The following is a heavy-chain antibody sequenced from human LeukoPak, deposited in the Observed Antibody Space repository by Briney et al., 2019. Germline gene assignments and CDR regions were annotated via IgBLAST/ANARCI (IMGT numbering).Heavy chain of an antibody. D-gene: IGHD6-13*01. CDR3: ARHVYSSSWFDY. V-gene: IGHV4-39*01. CDR1: GGSISSSSYY. CDR2: IYYSGST. J-gene: IGHJ4*02. Sequence: SETQSLTCTVSGGSISSSSYYWGWIRQPPGKGLEWIGSIYYSGSTYYNPSLKSRVTISVDTSKNQLSLKLSSVTAADTAVYYCARHVYSSSWFDYWGQGTLVTVSS.